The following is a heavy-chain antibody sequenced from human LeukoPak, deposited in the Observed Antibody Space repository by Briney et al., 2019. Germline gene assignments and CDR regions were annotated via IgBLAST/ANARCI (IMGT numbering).Heavy chain of an antibody. D-gene: IGHD1-26*01. Sequence: GGSLRLSCAASGFTFSGSAIHWVRQSSGKVLEWVGQIDKKDKGYATATAYAASVKGRFTISRDDSINTAYLQMKSLKTEDTALYYCTRDSGTYNWFDPWGQGTLVTVSS. CDR3: TRDSGTYNWFDP. J-gene: IGHJ5*02. CDR2: IDKKDKGYATAT. CDR1: GFTFSGSA. V-gene: IGHV3-73*01.